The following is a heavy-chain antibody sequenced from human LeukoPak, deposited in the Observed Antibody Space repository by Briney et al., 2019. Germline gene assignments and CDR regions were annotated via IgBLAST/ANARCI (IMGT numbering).Heavy chain of an antibody. CDR1: GFTSSDYA. Sequence: GGSLRLSCAVSGFTSSDYAMHWVRQAPGKGLEWVAVISYDGSNKYYADSVKGRFTISRDNSKNTLYLQMNSLRAEDTAVYYCARDQTGSGDYWGQGTLVTVSS. V-gene: IGHV3-30-3*01. CDR2: ISYDGSNK. CDR3: ARDQTGSGDY. J-gene: IGHJ4*02. D-gene: IGHD1-1*01.